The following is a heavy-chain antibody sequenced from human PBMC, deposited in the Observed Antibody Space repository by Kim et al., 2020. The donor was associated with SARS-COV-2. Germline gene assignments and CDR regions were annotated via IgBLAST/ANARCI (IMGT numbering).Heavy chain of an antibody. V-gene: IGHV5-51*01. Sequence: GESLKISCKGSGYSFTSYWIGWVRQMPGKGLEWMGIIYPGDSDTRYSPFFQGQVTISADKSISTAYLQWSSLKASDTAMYYCARGREELWFGALFARWFDPWGQGTLVTVSS. CDR3: ARGREELWFGALFARWFDP. J-gene: IGHJ5*02. CDR2: IYPGDSDT. D-gene: IGHD3-10*01. CDR1: GYSFTSYW.